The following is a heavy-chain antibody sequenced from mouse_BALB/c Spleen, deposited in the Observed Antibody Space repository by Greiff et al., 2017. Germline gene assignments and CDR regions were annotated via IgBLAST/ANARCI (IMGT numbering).Heavy chain of an antibody. Sequence: EVQLQQSGPSLVKPSQTLSLTCSVTGDSIPSGYWNWIRKFPGNKLEYMGYISYSGSTYYNPSLKSRISITRDTSKNQYYLQLNSVTTEDTATYYGARYYRHDEGAYCDYGGQGTTRTVSA. CDR2: ISYSGST. J-gene: IGHJ2*01. D-gene: IGHD2-14*01. CDR3: ARYYRHDEGAYCDY. CDR1: GDSIPSGY. V-gene: IGHV3-8*02.